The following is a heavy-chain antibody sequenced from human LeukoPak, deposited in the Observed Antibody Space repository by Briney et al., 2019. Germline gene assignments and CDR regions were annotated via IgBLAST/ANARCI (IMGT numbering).Heavy chain of an antibody. D-gene: IGHD3-3*01. Sequence: SETLSLTCTVSGGSISSYYWSWIRQPPGKGLEWIGYIYYSGSTNYNPSLKSRVTISVDTSKNQFSLKLSSVTAADTAVYYCARDRGFWSGYYTPTGAFDIWGQGTMVTVSS. CDR2: IYYSGST. CDR3: ARDRGFWSGYYTPTGAFDI. J-gene: IGHJ3*02. V-gene: IGHV4-59*01. CDR1: GGSISSYY.